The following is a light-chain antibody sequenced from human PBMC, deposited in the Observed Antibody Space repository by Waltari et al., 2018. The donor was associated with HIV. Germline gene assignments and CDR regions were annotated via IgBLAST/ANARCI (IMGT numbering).Light chain of an antibody. J-gene: IGLJ2*01. Sequence: QSVLTQPPSASGTSGQRVTISCSGRDFNIGANTVNWYQQVPGMAPKLLIYSDDQRPAGVPDRFSGSKSGTSASLAISGLQSEDEANYYCSSWDDSLNGGWVFGGGTKVTVL. CDR3: SSWDDSLNGGWV. CDR2: SDD. CDR1: DFNIGANT. V-gene: IGLV1-44*01.